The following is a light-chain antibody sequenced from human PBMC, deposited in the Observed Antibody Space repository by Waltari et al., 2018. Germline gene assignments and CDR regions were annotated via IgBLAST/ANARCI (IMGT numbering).Light chain of an antibody. V-gene: IGKV1-5*03. CDR3: QQYNSYPWT. Sequence: DLQMTPSPSTLSASVGDRGTITCRASQSISSWLAWYQQKPGKAPKLLIYKASSLESGVPSRFSGSGSGTEFTLTISSLQPDDFATYYCQQYNSYPWTFGQGTKVEIK. CDR2: KAS. CDR1: QSISSW. J-gene: IGKJ1*01.